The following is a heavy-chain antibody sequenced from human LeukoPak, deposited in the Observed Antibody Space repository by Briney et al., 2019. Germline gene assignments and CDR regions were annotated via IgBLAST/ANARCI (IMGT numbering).Heavy chain of an antibody. Sequence: GGSLRLSCAASGFTFDDYGMTWVRQVPGKGLEWVSGINYSGGMTGYADSVEGRFTISRDNAKNSFYLQMNSLRAEDTALYYCARGIAVREVLHAFANWGQGTMVTVSS. CDR2: INYSGGMT. CDR3: ARGIAVREVLHAFAN. CDR1: GFTFDDYG. V-gene: IGHV3-20*04. D-gene: IGHD6-19*01. J-gene: IGHJ3*02.